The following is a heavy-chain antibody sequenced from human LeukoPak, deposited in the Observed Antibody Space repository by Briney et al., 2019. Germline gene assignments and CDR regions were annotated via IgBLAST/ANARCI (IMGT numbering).Heavy chain of an antibody. V-gene: IGHV1-69*13. J-gene: IGHJ6*02. CDR2: TIPIFGTA. CDR1: GGTFSSYA. CDR3: ANAGGSGWYYYYGMDV. Sequence: SVKVSCKASGGTFSSYAISWVRQAPGQGLEWMGGTIPIFGTANYAQKFQGRVTITADESTSTAYMEVSSLRSEDTAVYYCANAGGSGWYYYYGMDVWGQGTTVTVSS. D-gene: IGHD6-19*01.